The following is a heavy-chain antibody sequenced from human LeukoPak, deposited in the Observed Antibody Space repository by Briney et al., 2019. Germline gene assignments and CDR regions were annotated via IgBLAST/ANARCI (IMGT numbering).Heavy chain of an antibody. J-gene: IGHJ6*02. D-gene: IGHD3-3*01. CDR3: AREPLGVDTSGMDV. CDR2: IKQDGSEK. V-gene: IGHV3-7*01. Sequence: PGGSLRLSCAASGFTFSSYWMSWVRQAPGKGLEWVANIKQDGSEKYYVDSVKGRFTISRDNAKNSLCLQMNSLRAEDTAVYYCAREPLGVDTSGMDVWGQGTTVTVSS. CDR1: GFTFSSYW.